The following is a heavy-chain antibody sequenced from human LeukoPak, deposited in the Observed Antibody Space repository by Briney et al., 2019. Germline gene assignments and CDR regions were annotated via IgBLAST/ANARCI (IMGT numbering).Heavy chain of an antibody. D-gene: IGHD3-9*01. Sequence: GGSLRLSCAASGFTFSSYAMHWVRQAPGKGLEYVSAISSNGGSAYYANSVKGRFTISRDNSKNTLYLQMGSLRAEDMAVYYCARTLNFDWSYFDYWGQGTLVTVSS. CDR2: ISSNGGSA. CDR1: GFTFSSYA. J-gene: IGHJ4*02. V-gene: IGHV3-64*01. CDR3: ARTLNFDWSYFDY.